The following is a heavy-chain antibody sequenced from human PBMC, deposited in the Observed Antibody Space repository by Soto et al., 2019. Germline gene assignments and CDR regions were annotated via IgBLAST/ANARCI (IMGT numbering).Heavy chain of an antibody. J-gene: IGHJ4*02. CDR2: INHSSGGT. D-gene: IGHD6-13*01. V-gene: IGHV1-2*02. Sequence: ASVKVSCTASGYTFTSYGISWVRQAPGQGLEWMGWINHSSGGTNYEQKFEGRVTMTRDTSLSTAYMELRRRRADDTAVYYCARGYSSSWYFDYWGQGTLVTVSS. CDR3: ARGYSSSWYFDY. CDR1: GYTFTSYG.